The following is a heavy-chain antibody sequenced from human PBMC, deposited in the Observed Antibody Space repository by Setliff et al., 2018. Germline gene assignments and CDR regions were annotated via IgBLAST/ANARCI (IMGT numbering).Heavy chain of an antibody. Sequence: PGESLKISCKGSGYSFSNFWIAWVRRVPGKGLEWLGIIYPADSDSRYSPSFQGQVTMSADKSINTAYLQWSSLKASDTAIYYCARQKSTGSGNNWFDPWGQGTLVTVSS. CDR3: ARQKSTGSGNNWFDP. D-gene: IGHD3-10*01. J-gene: IGHJ5*02. V-gene: IGHV5-51*01. CDR2: IYPADSDS. CDR1: GYSFSNFW.